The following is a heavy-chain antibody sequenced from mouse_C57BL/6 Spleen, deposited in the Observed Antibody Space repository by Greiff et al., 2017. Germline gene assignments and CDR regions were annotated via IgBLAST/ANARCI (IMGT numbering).Heavy chain of an antibody. CDR3: ARSGYGSYEWFAY. Sequence: QVQLQQPGAELVRPGSSVKLSCKASGYTFTSYWMDWVKQRPGQGLEWIGNIYPSDSETHYNQKFKDKATLTVDKSSSTAYMQLSSLTSEDSAVYYCARSGYGSYEWFAYWGQGTLVTVSA. CDR2: IYPSDSET. CDR1: GYTFTSYW. J-gene: IGHJ3*01. D-gene: IGHD2-1*01. V-gene: IGHV1-61*01.